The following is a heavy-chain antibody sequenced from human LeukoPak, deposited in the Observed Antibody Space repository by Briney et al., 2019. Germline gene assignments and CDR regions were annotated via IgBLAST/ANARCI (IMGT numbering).Heavy chain of an antibody. Sequence: PGGSLRLSCAASGFTFSSYWMHWVRQAPGKGLVWVSRINSDGSSTSYADSVKGRFTISRDNAKNTLYLQMNSLRAEDTAVYYCARGIAVAGMVWFDPWGQGTLVTVSS. J-gene: IGHJ5*02. CDR2: INSDGSST. V-gene: IGHV3-74*01. D-gene: IGHD6-19*01. CDR1: GFTFSSYW. CDR3: ARGIAVAGMVWFDP.